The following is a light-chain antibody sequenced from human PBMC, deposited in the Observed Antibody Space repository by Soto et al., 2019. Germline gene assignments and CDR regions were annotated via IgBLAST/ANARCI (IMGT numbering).Light chain of an antibody. V-gene: IGKV2-28*01. Sequence: DIVMTQSPLSLPVTPGEPASISCRSSQSLLHSNGYNYLDWYLQKPGQSPQILIYLGSNRASGVPDWFSGSGSGTDFTLKISRVEAEDVGVYYCRQALQTPLTFGQGTKVEIK. CDR2: LGS. CDR3: RQALQTPLT. J-gene: IGKJ1*01. CDR1: QSLLHSNGYNY.